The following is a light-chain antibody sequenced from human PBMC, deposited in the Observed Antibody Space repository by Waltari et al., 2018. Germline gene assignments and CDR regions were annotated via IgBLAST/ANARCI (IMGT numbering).Light chain of an antibody. V-gene: IGLV6-57*04. J-gene: IGLJ3*02. CDR3: QSFDDNEKV. Sequence: NFMLTQPHSVSESPGKTEIMSCTRSSGSTASNYVKWYQQRPGSAPTSVIYEDSQRPSGVLDRFSGSIDSSSNSASLTISGLKTEDEPDYCCQSFDDNEKVFGGGTKVTVL. CDR2: EDS. CDR1: SGSTASNY.